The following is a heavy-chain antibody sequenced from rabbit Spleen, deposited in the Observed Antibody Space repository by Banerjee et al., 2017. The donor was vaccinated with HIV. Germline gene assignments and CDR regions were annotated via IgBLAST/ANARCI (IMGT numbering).Heavy chain of an antibody. CDR2: IYTGDERTR. V-gene: IGHV1S45*01. CDR1: GFTLSSYW. D-gene: IGHD3-1*01. Sequence: QEQLEESGGGLVQPEGSLTLTCTASGFTLSSYWMCWVRQAPGKGLEWIACIYTGDERTRYASWAKGRFTISKTSSTTVDLKMTSLTAADTATYFCARYWGLWGPGTLVTVS. J-gene: IGHJ4*01. CDR3: ARYWGL.